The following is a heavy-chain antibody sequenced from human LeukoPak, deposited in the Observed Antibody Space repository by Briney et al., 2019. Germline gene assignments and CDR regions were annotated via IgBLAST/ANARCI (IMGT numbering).Heavy chain of an antibody. V-gene: IGHV1-24*01. CDR1: GYTLTELS. CDR2: FDPEDGET. Sequence: GASVKVSCKVSGYTLTELSMHWVRQAPGKGLEWMGGFDPEDGETIYAQKFQGRVTMTEDTSTDTAYVELSSLRSEDTAVYYCATPLCSSTSCDGWYFQHWGQGTLVTVSS. J-gene: IGHJ1*01. CDR3: ATPLCSSTSCDGWYFQH. D-gene: IGHD2-2*01.